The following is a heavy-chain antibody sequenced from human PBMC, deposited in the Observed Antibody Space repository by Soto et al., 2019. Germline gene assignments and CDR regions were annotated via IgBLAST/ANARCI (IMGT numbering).Heavy chain of an antibody. V-gene: IGHV1-18*01. Sequence: ASVKVSCKASGYAFNGYCISWVRQAPGQGLEWMGWISAYNGNSNYAQKFQDRVTMTTDSSTTTGYMELRNLISDDPVVYYCARVRGIHYLFSGMDVWGQGTTVTVSS. CDR2: ISAYNGNS. D-gene: IGHD2-21*01. J-gene: IGHJ6*02. CDR1: GYAFNGYC. CDR3: ARVRGIHYLFSGMDV.